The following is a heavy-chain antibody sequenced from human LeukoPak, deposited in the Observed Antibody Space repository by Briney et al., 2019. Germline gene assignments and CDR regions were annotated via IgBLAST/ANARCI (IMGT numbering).Heavy chain of an antibody. V-gene: IGHV4-59*01. D-gene: IGHD1-26*01. J-gene: IGHJ4*02. CDR3: ARLRWQLVGPYFDY. CDR2: IYSSGNT. Sequence: PSETLSFTCSFPGDSISTYYWSWIRQSPGKGLEWIGHIYSSGNTDYNSSLKSRVTISVDTSKSQFSLRLSSVTATDTAVYYCARLRWQLVGPYFDYWGQGILVTVSS. CDR1: GDSISTYY.